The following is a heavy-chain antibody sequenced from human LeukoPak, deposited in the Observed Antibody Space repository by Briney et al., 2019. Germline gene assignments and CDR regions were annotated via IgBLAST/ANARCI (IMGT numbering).Heavy chain of an antibody. V-gene: IGHV3-15*01. CDR2: IKSKTDGGTT. CDR1: GFAFSNAW. Sequence: GGSLRLSCAASGFAFSNAWMSWVRQAPGKGLEWIGRIKSKTDGGTTDYAAPVKGRFTISRDDSKNTLYLQMNSLKTEDTAVYYCTTYWEYNWFDPWGQGTLVTVSS. CDR3: TTYWEYNWFDP. J-gene: IGHJ5*02. D-gene: IGHD1-26*01.